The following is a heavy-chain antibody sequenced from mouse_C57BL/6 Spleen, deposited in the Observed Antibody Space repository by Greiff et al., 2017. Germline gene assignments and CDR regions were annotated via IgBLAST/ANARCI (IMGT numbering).Heavy chain of an antibody. V-gene: IGHV1-82*01. CDR3: ASFNWDSYFDY. D-gene: IGHD4-1*01. CDR1: GYAFSSSW. J-gene: IGHJ2*01. Sequence: QVQLQQSGPELVKPGASVKISCKASGYAFSSSWMNWVKQRPGKGLEWIGRIYPGDGDTNYNGKFKGKATLTADKSSSTAYMQLSSLTSDDSAVYFCASFNWDSYFDYWGQGTTLTVSS. CDR2: IYPGDGDT.